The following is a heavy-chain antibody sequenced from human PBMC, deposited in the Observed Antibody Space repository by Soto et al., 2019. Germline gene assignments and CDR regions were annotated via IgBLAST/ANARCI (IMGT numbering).Heavy chain of an antibody. CDR2: SYYSGNT. V-gene: IGHV4-39*01. CDR3: ARHSYGSANDY. CDR1: GGSISISSYY. J-gene: IGHJ4*02. D-gene: IGHD3-10*01. Sequence: QLQLQESGPGLVKPSETLSLTCSVSGGSISISSYYWGWIRQPPGKGLEWIGSSYYSGNTYYNPSPKRQVSMSVDTSKNQFSLKLSSVTAADTAVYYCARHSYGSANDYWGQGILVTVSS.